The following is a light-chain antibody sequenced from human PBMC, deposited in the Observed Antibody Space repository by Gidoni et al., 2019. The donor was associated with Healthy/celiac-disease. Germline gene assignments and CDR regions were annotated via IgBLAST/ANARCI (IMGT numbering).Light chain of an antibody. CDR3: QSYDSSLSGSGV. J-gene: IGLJ2*01. Sequence: QSVLTQPPSVSGAPGQRVTISCTGSSSNIGAGYDVHWYQQLPGTAPKLLIYGNSNRPSCVPDRFSCSKSGTSASLAIPGLQAEDEADYYCQSYDSSLSGSGVFGGGTKLTVL. CDR2: GNS. V-gene: IGLV1-40*01. CDR1: SSNIGAGYD.